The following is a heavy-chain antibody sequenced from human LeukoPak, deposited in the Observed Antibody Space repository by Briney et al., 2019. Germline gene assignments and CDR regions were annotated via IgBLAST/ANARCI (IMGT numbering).Heavy chain of an antibody. Sequence: PGGSLRLSCAASGFTFSNAWMSWVRQAPGKGLEWVGRIKSKTGGGTTDYAAPVKGRFTISRDDSKNTLYLQMNSLKTEDTAVYYCIRWYRYYFGYWGQGTLVTVSS. J-gene: IGHJ4*02. CDR1: GFTFSNAW. CDR2: IKSKTGGGTT. D-gene: IGHD6-13*01. V-gene: IGHV3-15*01. CDR3: IRWYRYYFGY.